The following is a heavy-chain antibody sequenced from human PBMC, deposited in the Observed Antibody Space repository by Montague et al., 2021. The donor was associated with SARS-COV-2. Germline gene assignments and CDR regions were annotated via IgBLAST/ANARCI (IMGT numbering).Heavy chain of an antibody. CDR1: GGSLNNYF. Sequence: SETLSLTCTVSGGSLNNYFWSWIRQPPGRGLEWVGYISDSGSTKYNPSLQSRVTISADTARNQFSLKLLPVTAADTAFYYCARVDSSGPGEYWGQGILVSVSS. J-gene: IGHJ4*02. D-gene: IGHD3-22*01. CDR3: ARVDSSGPGEY. CDR2: ISDSGST. V-gene: IGHV4-59*08.